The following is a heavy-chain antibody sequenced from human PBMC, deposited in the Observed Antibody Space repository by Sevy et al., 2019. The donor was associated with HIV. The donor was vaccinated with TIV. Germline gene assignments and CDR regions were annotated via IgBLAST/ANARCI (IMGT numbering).Heavy chain of an antibody. Sequence: GGSLRLSCAASGLTFTDAWMAWVRQAPGKGLEWVGRIKRKTDGGTADYAASVKGRFTISRDDSKNTVVLQMNSLKTEDTAVYHYTTSGRHWDYFDYWGQGTRVTVSS. CDR1: GLTFTDAW. CDR2: IKRKTDGGTA. CDR3: TTSGRHWDYFDY. V-gene: IGHV3-15*01. D-gene: IGHD5-12*01. J-gene: IGHJ4*02.